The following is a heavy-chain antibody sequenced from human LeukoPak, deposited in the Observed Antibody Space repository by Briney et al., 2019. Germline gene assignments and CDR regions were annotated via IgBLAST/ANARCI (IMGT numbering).Heavy chain of an antibody. Sequence: PGGSLRLSCAASGFTFSSYSMNWVRQAPGNGLELVSFISSSSSTIYYADSVKGRFTISRDNAKNSLYLQMNSLRAEDTAVYYCARDRGGSYSAIDYWGQGTLVTVSS. CDR2: ISSSSSTI. J-gene: IGHJ4*02. CDR3: ARDRGGSYSAIDY. D-gene: IGHD1-26*01. CDR1: GFTFSSYS. V-gene: IGHV3-48*04.